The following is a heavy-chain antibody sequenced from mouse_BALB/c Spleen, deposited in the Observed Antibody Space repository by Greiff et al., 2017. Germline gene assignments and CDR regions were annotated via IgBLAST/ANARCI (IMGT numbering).Heavy chain of an antibody. J-gene: IGHJ2*01. CDR2: ISYSGST. Sequence: EVKLVESGPSLVKPSQTLSLTCSVTGDSITSGYWNWIRKFPGNKLEYMGYISYSGSTYYNPSLKSRISITRDTSKNQYYLQLNSVTTEDTATYYCARYPLLLRYFDYWGQGTTLTVSS. V-gene: IGHV3-8*02. CDR1: GDSITSGY. CDR3: ARYPLLLRYFDY. D-gene: IGHD1-1*01.